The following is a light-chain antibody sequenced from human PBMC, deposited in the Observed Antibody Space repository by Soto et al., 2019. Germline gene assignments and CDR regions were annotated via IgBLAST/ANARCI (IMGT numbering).Light chain of an antibody. J-gene: IGKJ1*01. CDR3: QHYNSYSEA. CDR1: QGISSY. V-gene: IGKV1-5*03. Sequence: IQLTQSPSSLSASVGDSVTITCRASQGISSYLAWYQQKPGKAPKLLIYKASTLKSGVPSRFSGSGSGTEFTLNISSLQPDDFATYDCQHYNSYSEAFGQGTKVDI. CDR2: KAS.